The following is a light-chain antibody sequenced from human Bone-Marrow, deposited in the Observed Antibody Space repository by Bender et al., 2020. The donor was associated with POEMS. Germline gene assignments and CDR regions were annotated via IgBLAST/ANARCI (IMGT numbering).Light chain of an antibody. CDR3: QAWDSRTGV. CDR1: KLDYKY. CDR2: EDS. V-gene: IGLV3-1*01. Sequence: SYELTQPPSVSVSPGQTATITCSGHKLDYKYTSWYQQRPGQSPVLVIYEDSKRPSGIPERFSGSNSGNTATLTISGTQVVDETDYYCQAWDSRTGVFGTGTKVTVL. J-gene: IGLJ1*01.